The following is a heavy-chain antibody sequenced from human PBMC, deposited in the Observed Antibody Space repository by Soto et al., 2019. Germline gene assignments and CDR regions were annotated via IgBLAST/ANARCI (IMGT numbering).Heavy chain of an antibody. J-gene: IGHJ5*02. CDR3: VRDGSKSLRDWFDP. Sequence: SETLSLTCNVSGGSISKFYWAWIRKTAGNGLDWMGRVYATGTTDYNPSLRSRVAMSVDISKKTFSLRLRSVTGADSGVYYCVRDGSKSLRDWFDPWGQGILVTVSS. CDR1: GGSISKFY. V-gene: IGHV4-4*07. CDR2: VYATGTT.